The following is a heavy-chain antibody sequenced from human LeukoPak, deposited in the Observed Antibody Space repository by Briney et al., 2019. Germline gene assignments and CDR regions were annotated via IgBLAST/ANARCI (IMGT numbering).Heavy chain of an antibody. Sequence: SQTLSLTCTVSGGSISSGSYYWSWIRQPAGKGLEWIGRIYTSGSTNYNPSLKSRVTISVDTSKNQFSLKLSSVTAADTTVYYCARVDYYDRVDYWGQGTLVTVSS. CDR2: IYTSGST. J-gene: IGHJ4*02. D-gene: IGHD3-22*01. CDR3: ARVDYYDRVDY. CDR1: GGSISSGSYY. V-gene: IGHV4-61*02.